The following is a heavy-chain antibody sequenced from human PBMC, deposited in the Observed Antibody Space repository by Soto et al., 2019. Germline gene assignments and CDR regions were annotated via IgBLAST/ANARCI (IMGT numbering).Heavy chain of an antibody. CDR3: ARHSLALRKNNWFDP. CDR1: GDSIISSDFY. V-gene: IGHV4-39*01. J-gene: IGHJ5*02. CDR2: IFYLGSS. D-gene: IGHD3-3*02. Sequence: TLSLTCTVSGDSIISSDFYWGWVRQPPGKGLEWIGSIFYLGSSYYNPSLKSRVTISVDTSKIQFSLRLRSVTAADTALYFCARHSLALRKNNWFDPWGQGIMVTVSS.